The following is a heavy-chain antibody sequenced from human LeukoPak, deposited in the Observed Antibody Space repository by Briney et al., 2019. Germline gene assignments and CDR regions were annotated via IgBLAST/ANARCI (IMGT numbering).Heavy chain of an antibody. CDR2: IYHSGST. Sequence: SETLSLTCAVSGGSISNENWWGWVRQPPGKGLEWIGEIYHSGSTNYNPSLKSRVTISVDTSKNQFSLKLSSVTAADTAVYYCARGGRNWIHYYFDYWGQGTLVTVSS. D-gene: IGHD1-20*01. V-gene: IGHV4-4*02. CDR3: ARGGRNWIHYYFDY. CDR1: GGSISNENW. J-gene: IGHJ4*02.